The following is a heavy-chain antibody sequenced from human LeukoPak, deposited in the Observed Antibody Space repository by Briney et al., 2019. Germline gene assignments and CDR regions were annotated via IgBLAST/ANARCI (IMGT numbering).Heavy chain of an antibody. CDR2: ISAYNGNT. CDR3: ATSPHHMVRGVYPKNYYYYGMDV. V-gene: IGHV1-18*01. D-gene: IGHD3-10*01. Sequence: GASVKVSCKASGYTFTSYGISWVRQAPGQGLEWMGWISAYNGNTNYAQKLQGRVTMTTDTSTSTAYMELRSLRSDDTAVCYCATSPHHMVRGVYPKNYYYYGMDVWGQGTTVTVSS. CDR1: GYTFTSYG. J-gene: IGHJ6*02.